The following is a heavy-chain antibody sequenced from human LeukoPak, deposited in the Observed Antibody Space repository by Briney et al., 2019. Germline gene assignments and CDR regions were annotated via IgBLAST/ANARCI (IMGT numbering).Heavy chain of an antibody. CDR3: ATDLWELLGRYY. CDR2: ISAYNGNT. D-gene: IGHD1-26*01. Sequence: GASVKVSCKASGYTFTSYGISWVRQAPGQGLEWMGWISAYNGNTNYAQKFQGRVTMTEDTSTDTAYMELSSLRSEDTAVCYCATDLWELLGRYYWGQGTLVTVSS. V-gene: IGHV1-18*01. CDR1: GYTFTSYG. J-gene: IGHJ4*02.